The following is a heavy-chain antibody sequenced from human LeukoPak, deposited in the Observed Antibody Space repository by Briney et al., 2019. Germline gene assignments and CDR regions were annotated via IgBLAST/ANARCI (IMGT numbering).Heavy chain of an antibody. CDR2: IIPIFGTA. V-gene: IGHV1-69*06. Sequence: GASVKVSCKASGSTFSSYAISWVRQAPGQGLEWMGGIIPIFGTANYAQKFQGRVTITADKSTSTAYMELSSLRSEDTAVYYCARDRQRIAAALDAFDIWGQGTMVTVSS. CDR1: GSTFSSYA. CDR3: ARDRQRIAAALDAFDI. J-gene: IGHJ3*02. D-gene: IGHD6-13*01.